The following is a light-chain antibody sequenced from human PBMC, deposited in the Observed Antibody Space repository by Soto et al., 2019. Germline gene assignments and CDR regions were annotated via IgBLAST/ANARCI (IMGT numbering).Light chain of an antibody. CDR1: QSIHTS. Sequence: VLTQSPATLSLSPGERATLSCRASQSIHTSLAWYQQKSGKPPRLVIYDSTIRANGVPDRFSGSRSGTEFTLTINSLEHEDFAVYYCQQRNVWPPITFGQGTRLEIK. V-gene: IGKV3-11*01. CDR2: DST. CDR3: QQRNVWPPIT. J-gene: IGKJ5*01.